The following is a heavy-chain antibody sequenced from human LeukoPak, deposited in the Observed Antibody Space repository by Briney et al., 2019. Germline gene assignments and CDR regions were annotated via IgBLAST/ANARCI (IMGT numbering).Heavy chain of an antibody. D-gene: IGHD2-2*02. J-gene: IGHJ4*02. Sequence: SETLSLTCAVYGGSFSGYYWSWIRQPPGKGLEWIGEINHSGSTNYNPSLKSRVTISVDTSKNQFSLKLSSVTAADTAVYYCARDRDTEEGYYFDYWGQGTLVTVSS. CDR2: INHSGST. CDR3: ARDRDTEEGYYFDY. CDR1: GGSFSGYY. V-gene: IGHV4-34*01.